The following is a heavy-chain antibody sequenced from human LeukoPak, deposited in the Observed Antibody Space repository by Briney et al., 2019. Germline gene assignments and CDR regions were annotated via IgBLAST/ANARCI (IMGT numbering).Heavy chain of an antibody. J-gene: IGHJ4*02. Sequence: PSETLSLTCAVSGYSISSGDYWGWIRQPPGKGLEWIGSIFNSGSTYYNPSLKSRVTISADTSKRHFSLKLSSVTAAGTAVYYCARNRSEPLGNGGSFDYWGQGTLVTVSS. V-gene: IGHV4-38-2*01. CDR1: GYSISSGDY. CDR2: IFNSGST. CDR3: ARNRSEPLGNGGSFDY. D-gene: IGHD3-16*01.